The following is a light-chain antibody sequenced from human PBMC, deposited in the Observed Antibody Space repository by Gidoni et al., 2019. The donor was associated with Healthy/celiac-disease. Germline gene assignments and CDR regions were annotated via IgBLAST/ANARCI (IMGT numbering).Light chain of an antibody. V-gene: IGKV1-39*01. CDR2: AAS. CDR1: QSSSSY. J-gene: IGKJ4*01. Sequence: IQLTHSPSSLSASVGDRVTITCRASQSSSSYLNWYQQKPGKAPKLLIYAASSLQSGVPSRFSGSGSGTDFTLTISSLQPEDLANYYCQQSYSTPLTFGGGTKVEIK. CDR3: QQSYSTPLT.